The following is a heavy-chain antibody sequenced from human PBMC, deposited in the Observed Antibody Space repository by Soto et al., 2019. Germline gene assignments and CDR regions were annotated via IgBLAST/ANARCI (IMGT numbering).Heavy chain of an antibody. V-gene: IGHV3-30*18. CDR1: GFTFSSYG. CDR3: AKDNGSGCDWLRVGDASDI. Sequence: QVQLVESGGGVVQPGRSLRLSCAASGFTFSSYGMHWVRQAPGTGLEWVAVISYDGSNKYYADSVKGRLTISRHNSKNTLYLQMNSLRGEDTAVYYCAKDNGSGCDWLRVGDASDIWGQGTMVTVSS. J-gene: IGHJ3*02. D-gene: IGHD5-12*01. CDR2: ISYDGSNK.